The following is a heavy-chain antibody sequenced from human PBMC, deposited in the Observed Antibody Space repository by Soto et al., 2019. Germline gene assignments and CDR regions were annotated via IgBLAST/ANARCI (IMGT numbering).Heavy chain of an antibody. V-gene: IGHV5-51*01. J-gene: IGHJ6*02. CDR2: IYPGDSDT. CDR1: GYSFTSYW. CDR3: ARHHSNPRYYYYGMDV. Sequence: PGESLKISCKGSGYSFTSYWIGWVRQMTGKGLEWMGIIYPGDSDTRYSPSFQGQVTIPADKSISTAYLQWSSLKASDTAMYYCARHHSNPRYYYYGMDVWGQGTTVTVSS. D-gene: IGHD4-4*01.